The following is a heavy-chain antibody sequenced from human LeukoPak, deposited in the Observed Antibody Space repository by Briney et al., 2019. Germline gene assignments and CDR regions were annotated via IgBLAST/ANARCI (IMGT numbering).Heavy chain of an antibody. CDR2: IKQDGSEK. D-gene: IGHD3-3*01. CDR1: GFTFSSYW. CDR3: ARVGDYDFWSGYYHYYYYMDV. Sequence: GGSLRLSCAASGFTFSSYWMSWVRQAPGKGLEWVANIKQDGSEKYYVDSVKGRFTISRDNAKNSLYLQMNSLRAEGTAVYYCARVGDYDFWSGYYHYYYYMDVWGKGTTVTVSS. J-gene: IGHJ6*03. V-gene: IGHV3-7*01.